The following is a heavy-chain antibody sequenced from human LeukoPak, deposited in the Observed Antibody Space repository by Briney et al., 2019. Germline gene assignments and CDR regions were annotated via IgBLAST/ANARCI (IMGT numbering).Heavy chain of an antibody. V-gene: IGHV3-11*01. CDR3: AKDGQWLPPGYFDL. J-gene: IGHJ2*01. CDR1: GFTFSDYY. CDR2: ISSSGSTI. D-gene: IGHD6-19*01. Sequence: PGGSLRLSCAASGFTFSDYYMSWIRQAPGKGLEWVSYISSSGSTIYYADSVKGRFTISRDNSKNTLYLQMNSLRAEDTAVYYCAKDGQWLPPGYFDLWGRGTLVTVSS.